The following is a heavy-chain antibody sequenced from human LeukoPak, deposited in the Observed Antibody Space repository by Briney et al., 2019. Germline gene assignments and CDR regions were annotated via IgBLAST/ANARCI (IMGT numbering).Heavy chain of an antibody. D-gene: IGHD6-19*01. CDR2: IRSKANSYAT. Sequence: PGGSLRLSCAASGFTFSGSAMHWVRQASGKGLEWVGRIRSKANSYATAYAASVKGRFTISRDDSKNTAYLQMNSLKTEDTAVYYCTTGIAVAGTSNYYYYMDVWGKGTTVTVSS. CDR3: TTGIAVAGTSNYYYYMDV. CDR1: GFTFSGSA. J-gene: IGHJ6*03. V-gene: IGHV3-73*01.